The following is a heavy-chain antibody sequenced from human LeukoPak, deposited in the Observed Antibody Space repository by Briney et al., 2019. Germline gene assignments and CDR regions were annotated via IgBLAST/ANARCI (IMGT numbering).Heavy chain of an antibody. V-gene: IGHV1-18*01. CDR1: GYTFTDFG. J-gene: IGHJ3*02. Sequence: GASVRVSCKTSGYTFTDFGTNWVRHAPGQELEWLGWITPYNGNTNHLQNLQGRITMTTDTSTSTAYLELRSLTSDDTAVYYCTRDLGQVVAGTAFDMWGQGTMVIVST. D-gene: IGHD6-19*01. CDR2: ITPYNGNT. CDR3: TRDLGQVVAGTAFDM.